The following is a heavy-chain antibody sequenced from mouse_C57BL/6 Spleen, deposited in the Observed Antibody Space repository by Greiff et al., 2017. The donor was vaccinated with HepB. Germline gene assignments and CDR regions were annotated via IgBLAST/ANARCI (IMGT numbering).Heavy chain of an antibody. CDR3: ARRWAY. J-gene: IGHJ3*01. CDR2: INPGRGGT. CDR1: GYAFTNYL. D-gene: IGHD1-1*02. V-gene: IGHV1-54*01. Sequence: QVQLQQSGAELVRPGTSVKVSCKASGYAFTNYLIEWVKQRPGQGLEWIGVINPGRGGTNYNEKFKGKATLTAAKSSSTAYMQLSRLTSEDSAVYFCARRWAYWGQGTLVTVSA.